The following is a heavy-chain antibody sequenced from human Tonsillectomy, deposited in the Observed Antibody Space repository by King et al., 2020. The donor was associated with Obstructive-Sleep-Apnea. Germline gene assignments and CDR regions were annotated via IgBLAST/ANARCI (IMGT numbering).Heavy chain of an antibody. D-gene: IGHD2-2*01. CDR3: ARGGDIVVVPAAESLYGMDV. Sequence: LQLQESGPGLVKPSQTLSRTCTVSVGFIISGGYNWSCLLQHPGKGLEWIGYIYYSGSTYSIPPLISLVTISVDTSKNQFSLRLSSVTAAETAVYYCARGGDIVVVPAAESLYGMDVCGQGTTVTVSS. CDR1: VGFIISGGYN. J-gene: IGHJ6*02. CDR2: IYYSGST. V-gene: IGHV4-31*01.